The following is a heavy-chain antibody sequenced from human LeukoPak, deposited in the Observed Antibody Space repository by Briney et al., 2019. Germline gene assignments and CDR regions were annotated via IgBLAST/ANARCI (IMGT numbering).Heavy chain of an antibody. V-gene: IGHV4-39*01. D-gene: IGHD3-22*01. CDR3: ARGGYDSSNLGY. Sequence: PSETLSLTCTVSGGSISRSSYYWGWIRQTPGKGLEWIGSIYYSGSTYYKSSLKSRITISLDTSKNRFSLNLSSVTAADTAVYYCARGGYDSSNLGYWGQGTLVTVSS. CDR1: GGSISRSSYY. CDR2: IYYSGST. J-gene: IGHJ4*02.